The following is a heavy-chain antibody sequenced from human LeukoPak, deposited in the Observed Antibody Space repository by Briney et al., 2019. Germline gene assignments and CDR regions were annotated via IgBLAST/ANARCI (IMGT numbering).Heavy chain of an antibody. CDR2: IYYTGST. D-gene: IGHD6-25*01. CDR3: ARHVRRLNDAFDI. V-gene: IGHV4-39*01. CDR1: GGSISSSSYY. Sequence: SETLSLTCTVSGGSISSSSYYWGWIRQPPAKGLEWIGSIYYTGSTYYNPSLRSRLTISVNTSKNQFSLNLSSVTAADTAVYYSARHVRRLNDAFDIWGQGTMVTVSS. J-gene: IGHJ3*02.